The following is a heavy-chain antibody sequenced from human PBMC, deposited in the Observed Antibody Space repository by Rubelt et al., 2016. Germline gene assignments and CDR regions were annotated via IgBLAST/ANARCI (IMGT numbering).Heavy chain of an antibody. Sequence: QAPGQGLEWMGWISTYNGNTNYAQKLQGRVTMTTDTSTSTAYMELRSLRSDDTAVYYCARDKPGYSYGFDYWGQGTLVTVSS. J-gene: IGHJ4*02. CDR2: ISTYNGNT. V-gene: IGHV1-18*01. D-gene: IGHD5-18*01. CDR3: ARDKPGYSYGFDY.